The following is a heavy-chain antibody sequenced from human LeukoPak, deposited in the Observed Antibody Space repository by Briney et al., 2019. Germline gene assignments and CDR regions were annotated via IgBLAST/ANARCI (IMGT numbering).Heavy chain of an antibody. CDR1: GFTFSTSA. J-gene: IGHJ6*02. CDR3: AKGKSLPHYYYDGMDV. CDR2: IGGSGDTT. Sequence: PGGSLRLSCAASGFTFSTSAMNWVRQAPGKGLEWVSVIGGSGDTTYYADSVRGRFTISRDNFKNTLYLQMNSLTAEDTAIYYCAKGKSLPHYYYDGMDVWGQGTTVTASS. V-gene: IGHV3-23*01.